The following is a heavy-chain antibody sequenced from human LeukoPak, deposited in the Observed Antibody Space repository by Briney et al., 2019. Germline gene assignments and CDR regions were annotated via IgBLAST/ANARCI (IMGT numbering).Heavy chain of an antibody. J-gene: IGHJ4*02. D-gene: IGHD1-1*01. Sequence: GGSLRLSCAASGFTISNYYMSWVRQAPGKGLEWVSVIYTGGNTYYTDAVKGRFTISRHNSKNMLYLQMNNLRAEDTAVYYCARGGPATTIDYWGRGTLVTVSS. CDR2: IYTGGNT. V-gene: IGHV3-53*04. CDR3: ARGGPATTIDY. CDR1: GFTISNYY.